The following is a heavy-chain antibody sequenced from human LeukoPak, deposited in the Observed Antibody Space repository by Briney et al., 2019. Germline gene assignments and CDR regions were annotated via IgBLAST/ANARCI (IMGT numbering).Heavy chain of an antibody. V-gene: IGHV1-24*01. CDR2: FHPEDGET. CDR1: GYTPTELS. D-gene: IGHD3-9*01. Sequence: WASVKVSYEVSGYTPTELSMHWFRQAPGKGLEWMGGFHPEDGETLYAQKFQGRLTMTEDTSTDTAYMELRSLRSDDTAVYYCATSVRYSDWSFFRLAYWGQGTQVTVSS. J-gene: IGHJ4*02. CDR3: ATSVRYSDWSFFRLAY.